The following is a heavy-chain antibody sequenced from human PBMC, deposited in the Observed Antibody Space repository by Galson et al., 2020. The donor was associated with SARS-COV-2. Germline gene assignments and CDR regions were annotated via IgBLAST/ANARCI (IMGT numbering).Heavy chain of an antibody. D-gene: IGHD2-15*01. CDR1: GFTFSSYA. J-gene: IGHJ4*02. V-gene: IGHV3-30*04. CDR3: ASGAAWQLLFGPLDYLDY. Sequence: RGSLRLSCAASGFTFSSYAMHWVRQAPGKGLEWVAVISYDGSNKYYADSVKGRFTISRDNSKNTLYLQMNSLRAEDTAVYYCASGAAWQLLFGPLDYLDYWGQGTLVTVSS. CDR2: ISYDGSNK.